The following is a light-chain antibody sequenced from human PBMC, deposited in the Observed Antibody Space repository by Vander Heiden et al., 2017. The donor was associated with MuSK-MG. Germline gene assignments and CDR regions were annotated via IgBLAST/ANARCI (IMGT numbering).Light chain of an antibody. CDR1: SSDVGGYNY. J-gene: IGLJ1*01. CDR2: DVT. Sequence: QSALTQPRPVSGSPGQSVTISCTGTSSDVGGYNYVSWYQQHPGKAPKLMIYDVTKRPSGVPDRFSGSKSGSTASLTISGLQAEDEADYYCGSYAGSYTFVFGTGTKVTVL. V-gene: IGLV2-11*01. CDR3: GSYAGSYTFV.